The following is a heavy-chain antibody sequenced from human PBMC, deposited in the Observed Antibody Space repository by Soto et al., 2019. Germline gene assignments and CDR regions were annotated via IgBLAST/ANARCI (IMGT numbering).Heavy chain of an antibody. D-gene: IGHD3-3*01. CDR2: INPSGGST. CDR1: GYTFTSYY. J-gene: IGHJ6*02. V-gene: IGHV1-46*01. CDR3: ARGIRTIFGVVIRQYYGMDV. Sequence: ASVKVSCKASGYTFTSYYMHWVRQAPGQGLEWMGIINPSGGSTSYAQKFQGRVTMTRDTSTSTVYMGLSSLRSEDTAVYYCARGIRTIFGVVIRQYYGMDVWGQGTTVTVSS.